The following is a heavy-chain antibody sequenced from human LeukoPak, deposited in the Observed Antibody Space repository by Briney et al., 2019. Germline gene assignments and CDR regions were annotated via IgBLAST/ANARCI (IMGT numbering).Heavy chain of an antibody. V-gene: IGHV5-51*01. D-gene: IGHD5-24*01. Sequence: GESLLISCKGSGYSITNYWIGWVRHMPGKGLAWMVIIYPGDSDTSSSPSVQGQVAISADKSISSAYLQWCRLKASATAIEYCATQGEGYNYYYLDFWGQGTLVTVSS. CDR1: GYSITNYW. CDR2: IYPGDSDT. J-gene: IGHJ4*02. CDR3: ATQGEGYNYYYLDF.